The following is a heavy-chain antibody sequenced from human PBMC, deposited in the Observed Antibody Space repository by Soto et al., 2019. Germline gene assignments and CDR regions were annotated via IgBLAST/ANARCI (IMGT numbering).Heavy chain of an antibody. CDR2: INHSGST. D-gene: IGHD3-22*01. V-gene: IGHV4-34*01. CDR3: ASPTSLYYDSSGYPPPFDY. J-gene: IGHJ4*02. CDR1: GGSFSGYY. Sequence: PSETLSLTCAVYGGSFSGYYWSWIRQPPGKGLEWIGEINHSGSTNYNPSLKSRVTISVDTSKNQFSLKLSSVTAADTAVYYCASPTSLYYDSSGYPPPFDYWGQGTLVTVSS.